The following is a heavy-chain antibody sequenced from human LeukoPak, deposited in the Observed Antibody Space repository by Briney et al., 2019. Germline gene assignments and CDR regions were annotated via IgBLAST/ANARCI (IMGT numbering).Heavy chain of an antibody. J-gene: IGHJ4*02. V-gene: IGHV4-34*01. CDR2: INHSGST. D-gene: IGHD2-15*01. CDR3: ARAPPRYCSGGSCYSAGGFDY. Sequence: PSETLSLTCAVYGGSFSGYYCSWIRQPPGKGLEWIGEINHSGSTNYNPSLKSRVTISVDTSKNQFSLKLSSVTAADTAVYYCARAPPRYCSGGSCYSAGGFDYWGQGTLVTVSS. CDR1: GGSFSGYY.